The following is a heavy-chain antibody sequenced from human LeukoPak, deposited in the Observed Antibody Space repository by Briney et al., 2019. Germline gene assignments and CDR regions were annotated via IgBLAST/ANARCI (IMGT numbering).Heavy chain of an antibody. CDR3: ARGYSIDY. J-gene: IGHJ4*02. D-gene: IGHD1-26*01. V-gene: IGHV4-34*01. CDR2: INHSGST. Sequence: PSETLSLTCAVYGGSFSGYYWSWIRQPPGKGLEWIGEINHSGSTYYNPSLKSRVTISVDTSKNQFSLRLNSVTAADTAVYYCARGYSIDYWGQGTLVTVSS. CDR1: GGSFSGYY.